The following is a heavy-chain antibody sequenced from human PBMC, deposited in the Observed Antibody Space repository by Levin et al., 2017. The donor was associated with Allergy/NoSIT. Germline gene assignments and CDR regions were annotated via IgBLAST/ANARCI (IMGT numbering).Heavy chain of an antibody. CDR2: SRDRARRHTI. V-gene: IGHV3-72*01. Sequence: GGSLRLSCAASGFIFADHYMDWLRQAPGKGLEWIARSRDRARRHTIEYAASLKGRFIISRDFSKNSVFLQMNSLRTEDTAVYYCSRSLFGERNFDFWGQGTLVTVSS. CDR1: GFIFADHY. D-gene: IGHD3-16*01. J-gene: IGHJ4*02. CDR3: SRSLFGERNFDF.